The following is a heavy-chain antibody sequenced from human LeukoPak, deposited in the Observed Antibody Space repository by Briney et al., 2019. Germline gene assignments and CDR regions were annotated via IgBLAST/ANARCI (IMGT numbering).Heavy chain of an antibody. Sequence: GGSLRLSCAASGFTFSSYAMNWVRQAPGKGLEWVSSFSSSGDYIYYADSVKGRFTIFRDYAKNSLFLQMNSLRAEDTAVHYCTRGIGYCSSISCPFDYWGQGTLVTVSS. V-gene: IGHV3-21*01. D-gene: IGHD2-2*01. CDR3: TRGIGYCSSISCPFDY. J-gene: IGHJ4*02. CDR1: GFTFSSYA. CDR2: FSSSGDYI.